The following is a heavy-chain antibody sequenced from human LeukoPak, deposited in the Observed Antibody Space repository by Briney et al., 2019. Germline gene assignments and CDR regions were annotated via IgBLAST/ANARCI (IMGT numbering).Heavy chain of an antibody. CDR1: GGSFSGYY. J-gene: IGHJ4*02. D-gene: IGHD6-13*01. CDR2: INHSGST. V-gene: IGHV4-34*01. CDR3: ARETGYSSSWYIY. Sequence: PSETLSLTCAVYGGSFSGYYWSWIRQPPGKGLEWIGEINHSGSTNYNPSLKSRVTISVDTSKNQFSLKLSSVTAADTAVYYCARETGYSSSWYIYWGQGTLVTVSS.